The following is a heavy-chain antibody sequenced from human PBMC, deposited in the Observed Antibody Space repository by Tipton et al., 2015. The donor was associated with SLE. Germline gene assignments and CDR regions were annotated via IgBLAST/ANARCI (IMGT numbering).Heavy chain of an antibody. CDR1: GGSISSRNW. CDR3: ARGSPFMEWERNWFDP. V-gene: IGHV4-4*02. J-gene: IGHJ5*02. CDR2: IDHSGST. Sequence: TLSLTCAVYGGSISSRNWWSWIRQPPGKGLEWIGEIDHSGSTNYNPSLESRVTISIDKSRNQFSLKVNSVTAADTAVYYCARGSPFMEWERNWFDPWGQGTLVTVSS. D-gene: IGHD3-3*01.